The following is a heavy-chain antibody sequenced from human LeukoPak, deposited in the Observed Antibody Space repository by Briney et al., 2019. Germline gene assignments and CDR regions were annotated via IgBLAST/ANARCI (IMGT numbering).Heavy chain of an antibody. D-gene: IGHD3-16*01. CDR2: INPGIFTT. J-gene: IGHJ4*02. CDR1: GYPFTTFS. Sequence: GASVKLSCKASGYPFTTFSLHWVRQAPGQGLEWMAIINPGIFTTTYAQKLQDRITVTSGTSTATVYMELRSLRLEDTAVYFCARDWAHGSFDFWGQGTLVTVSS. V-gene: IGHV1-46*01. CDR3: ARDWAHGSFDF.